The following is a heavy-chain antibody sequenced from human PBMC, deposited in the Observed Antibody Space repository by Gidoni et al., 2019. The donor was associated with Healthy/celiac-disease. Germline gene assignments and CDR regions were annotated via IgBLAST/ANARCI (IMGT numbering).Heavy chain of an antibody. CDR1: GFACSGYW. D-gene: IGHD5-12*01. CDR3: ARKKKTDSGYDLYYYYYGMDV. CDR2: IKQDGIEK. V-gene: IGHV3-7*04. Sequence: EVQRVESGGGWVQPGGSRRLSGAAAGFACSGYWMSWVRQAPGKGWEGVANIKQDGIEKYFVDSVKVRFTISRANAKNSLYLQMNSLRAEDTAVYYCARKKKTDSGYDLYYYYYGMDVWGQGTTVTVSS. J-gene: IGHJ6*02.